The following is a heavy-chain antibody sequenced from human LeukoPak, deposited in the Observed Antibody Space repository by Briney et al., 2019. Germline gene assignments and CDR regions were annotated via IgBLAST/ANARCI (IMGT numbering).Heavy chain of an antibody. Sequence: ASVKVSCKEFGYTFTSNYMHWVRQAPGQGPEWMGVISPSGGSTTYAQKFQGRVTMTTDTSTSTAYMELRSLRSDDTAVYYCARDGITLVRGSRDWFDPWGQGPLVTVSS. CDR2: ISPSGGST. V-gene: IGHV1-46*01. CDR1: GYTFTSNY. J-gene: IGHJ5*02. D-gene: IGHD3-10*01. CDR3: ARDGITLVRGSRDWFDP.